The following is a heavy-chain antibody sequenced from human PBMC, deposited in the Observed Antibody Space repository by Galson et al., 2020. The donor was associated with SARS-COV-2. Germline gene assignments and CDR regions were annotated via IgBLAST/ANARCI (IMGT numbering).Heavy chain of an antibody. CDR2: IYYSGST. D-gene: IGHD3-22*01. CDR1: GGSISSSSYY. Sequence: ETTETLSLTCTVSGGSISSSSYYWGWIRQPPGKGLEWIGSIYYSGSTYYNPSLKSRVTISVDTSKNQFSLKLSSVTAADTAAYYCARQGYYYDSSDAFDIWGQGTMVTVSS. CDR3: ARQGYYYDSSDAFDI. V-gene: IGHV4-39*01. J-gene: IGHJ3*02.